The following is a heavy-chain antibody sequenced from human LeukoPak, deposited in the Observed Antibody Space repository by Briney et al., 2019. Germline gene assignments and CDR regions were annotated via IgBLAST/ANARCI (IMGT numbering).Heavy chain of an antibody. V-gene: IGHV1-18*01. CDR2: ISPKSGSA. Sequence: ASVRVSCKASLYTFNTYNIAWVRQAPGQGLEWMGWISPKSGSANYAQKFQGRVTMATDTSTGTAYMDLRSLTSDDTAVYFCPREKSYKNYDIWRAPGPAVFDSYYMDVWGKGTTVTVSS. D-gene: IGHD3-9*01. J-gene: IGHJ6*03. CDR1: LYTFNTYN. CDR3: PREKSYKNYDIWRAPGPAVFDSYYMDV.